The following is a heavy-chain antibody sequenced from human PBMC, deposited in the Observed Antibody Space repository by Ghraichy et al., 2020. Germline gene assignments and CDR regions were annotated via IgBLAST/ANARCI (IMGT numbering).Heavy chain of an antibody. J-gene: IGHJ4*02. D-gene: IGHD1-26*01. CDR3: AKYRVGNTNAFDY. Sequence: GGSLRLSCAASGFTFSNYAMSWVRQASGMGLEWVSSLSGTSTYYADSVKGRFTISRDNSMNTLFLQMNSLRAEDTAMYYCAKYRVGNTNAFDYWGQGTLVTVSS. CDR1: GFTFSNYA. CDR2: SLSGTST. V-gene: IGHV3-23*01.